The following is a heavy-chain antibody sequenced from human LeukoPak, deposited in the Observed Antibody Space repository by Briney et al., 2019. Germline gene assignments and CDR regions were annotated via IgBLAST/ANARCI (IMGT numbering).Heavy chain of an antibody. J-gene: IGHJ4*02. Sequence: SETLSLTCTVSGGSISSSSYYWGWIRQPPGRGLEWIGSIYYSGSTYYNPSLKSRVTISVDTSKNQFSLKLSSVTAADTAVYYCARTYYYDSSGYPFDYWGQGTLVTVSS. CDR2: IYYSGST. D-gene: IGHD3-22*01. CDR3: ARTYYYDSSGYPFDY. V-gene: IGHV4-39*07. CDR1: GGSISSSSYY.